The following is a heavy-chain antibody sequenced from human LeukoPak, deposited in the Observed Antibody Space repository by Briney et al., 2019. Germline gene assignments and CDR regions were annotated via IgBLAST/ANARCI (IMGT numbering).Heavy chain of an antibody. J-gene: IGHJ4*02. CDR2: IYYSGRT. V-gene: IGHV4-39*01. CDR1: AGSISSSNYY. Sequence: SETLSLTCSVSAGSISSSNYYWGWIRQPPGKGLEWIGSIYYSGRTYYNPSLKSRVTISVDTSKKQFSLKLSSVTAADTAVYYCASPKSYYYGSGSYDYWGQGTLVTVSS. D-gene: IGHD3-10*01. CDR3: ASPKSYYYGSGSYDY.